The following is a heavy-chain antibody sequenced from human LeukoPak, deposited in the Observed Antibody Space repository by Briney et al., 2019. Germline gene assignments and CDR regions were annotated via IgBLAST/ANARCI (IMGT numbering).Heavy chain of an antibody. CDR3: ARSSGYYDSSGYYSYYYYYMDV. D-gene: IGHD3-22*01. J-gene: IGHJ6*03. Sequence: GASVKVSCKASGYTFTSYDINWVRQATGQGLEWMGRMNPNSGNTGYAQKFQGRVTMTRNTSISTAYMELSSLRSEDTAVYYCARSSGYYDSSGYYSYYYYYMDVWGKGTTVTVSS. CDR1: GYTFTSYD. V-gene: IGHV1-8*01. CDR2: MNPNSGNT.